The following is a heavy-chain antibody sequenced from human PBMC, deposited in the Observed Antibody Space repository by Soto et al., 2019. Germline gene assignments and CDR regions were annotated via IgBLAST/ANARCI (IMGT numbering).Heavy chain of an antibody. D-gene: IGHD3-10*01. CDR2: ISWNGGTT. V-gene: IGHV3-9*01. Sequence: GVSLRLSCASAGFRFDDFAMHWVLQAPGRGLEWVAVISWNGGTTIYADSVKGRFSVSRDNSKNSLFLQMDSLRPEDTALYYCSRDRKQIGKSQLTRFDFCGKATQVTV. J-gene: IGHJ4*02. CDR1: GFRFDDFA. CDR3: SRDRKQIGKSQLTRFDF.